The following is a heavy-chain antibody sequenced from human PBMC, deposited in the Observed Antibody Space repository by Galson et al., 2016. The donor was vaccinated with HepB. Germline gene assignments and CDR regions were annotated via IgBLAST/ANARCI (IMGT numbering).Heavy chain of an antibody. V-gene: IGHV3-49*03. D-gene: IGHD5-18*01. CDR2: IRSKAYAETT. CDR3: TTVTRNYGYGPLRY. J-gene: IGHJ4*02. Sequence: SLRLSCAASGFTFGDYAMSWFRQAPGKGLEYIGFIRSKAYAETTEYAASVEGTFTISRDDSKSSVYLQTNSLKIEDTAIYYCTTVTRNYGYGPLRYWGQGTLVTVSS. CDR1: GFTFGDYA.